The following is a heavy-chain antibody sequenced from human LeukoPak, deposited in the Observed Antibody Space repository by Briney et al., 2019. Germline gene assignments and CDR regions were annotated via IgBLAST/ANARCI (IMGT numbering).Heavy chain of an antibody. J-gene: IGHJ5*02. CDR1: GFSISRGYF. CDR3: ARRDGSSWYNWFDP. Sequence: SETLSLTCAVPGFSISRGYFWAWIRQPPGTGLEWIGSIFHSGDTYYNPSLKSRVALSVDTSKNQFSLRLTSVTAADTALYYCARRDGSSWYNWFDPWGQGILVTVSS. CDR2: IFHSGDT. V-gene: IGHV4-38-2*01. D-gene: IGHD6-13*01.